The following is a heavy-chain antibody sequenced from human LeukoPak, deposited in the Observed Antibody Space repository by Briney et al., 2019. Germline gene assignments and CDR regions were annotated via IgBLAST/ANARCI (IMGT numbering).Heavy chain of an antibody. CDR2: MNPNSGNT. CDR1: GYTFTSYD. J-gene: IGHJ6*03. CDR3: ARAFVVVPAAILGVLYYYYMDV. D-gene: IGHD2-2*01. Sequence: ASVKVSCKASGYTFTSYDINWVRQATGQGLEWMGWMNPNSGNTGYAQKFQGRVTMTRNTSISTAYMELSSLRSEDTAVYYCARAFVVVPAAILGVLYYYYMDVWGKGTTVTVSS. V-gene: IGHV1-8*01.